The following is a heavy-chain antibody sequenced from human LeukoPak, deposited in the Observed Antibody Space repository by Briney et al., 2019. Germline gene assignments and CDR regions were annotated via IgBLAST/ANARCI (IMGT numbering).Heavy chain of an antibody. D-gene: IGHD6-19*01. CDR2: ISDSGGST. CDR1: GFTLSSYA. V-gene: IGHV3-23*01. J-gene: IGHJ4*02. Sequence: PGGSLRLSCAVSGFTLSSYAMSWVRQAPGKGLEWISVISDSGGSTYYADSVKGRFTFSRDNSKNTLYLQMNSLRGEDTAVYFCAKQSAGSSAWNSLHFDYWGQGTLVTVSS. CDR3: AKQSAGSSAWNSLHFDY.